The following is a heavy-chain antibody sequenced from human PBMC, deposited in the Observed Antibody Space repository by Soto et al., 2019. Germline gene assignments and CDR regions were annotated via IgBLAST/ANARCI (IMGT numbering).Heavy chain of an antibody. CDR3: ASDLTYYVH. D-gene: IGHD3-22*01. V-gene: IGHV3-66*01. Sequence: EVQLVESGGGLVQPGGSLRLSCAASGFTVSSNYMSWVRQSPGKGMEWVSIIYNNGNTYYTDSVKGIFTTSRHNSKNTLYLQMMGLRVEDRAVNYCASDLTYYVHWGQGPLVTVSS. J-gene: IGHJ4*02. CDR2: IYNNGNT. CDR1: GFTVSSNY.